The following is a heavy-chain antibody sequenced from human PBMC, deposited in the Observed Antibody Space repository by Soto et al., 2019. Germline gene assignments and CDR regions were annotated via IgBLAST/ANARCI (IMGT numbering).Heavy chain of an antibody. CDR3: ARDRTAEGYFDY. CDR1: GFTFSEYY. V-gene: IGHV3-11*01. J-gene: IGHJ4*02. CDR2: ISSSGSTI. Sequence: PRLFCAASGFTFSEYYMSSIRQAPGKGLERVSYISSSGSTIYYADSVKGRFTISRDNAKNSLYPQMNSLRAEDTAVYYCARDRTAEGYFDYWGQGTLVTVSS.